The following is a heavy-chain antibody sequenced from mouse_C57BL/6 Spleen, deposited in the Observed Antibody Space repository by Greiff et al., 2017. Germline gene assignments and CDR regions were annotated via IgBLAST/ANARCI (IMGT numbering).Heavy chain of an antibody. CDR1: GSNFTDYY. CDR3: AEGCCCYGYALDY. CDR2: IDPGDGGT. D-gene: IGHD3-3*01. J-gene: IGHJ4*01. V-gene: IGHV14-2*01. Sequence: VQLQQSGAELVKPGASVKLSCTASGSNFTDYYMHWVKQRPEQGLEWIGRIDPGDGGTKYAPKFQGKATITADTSSNTAYLRLSSLTSEDASVYYCAEGCCCYGYALDYWGQGTSVTVSS.